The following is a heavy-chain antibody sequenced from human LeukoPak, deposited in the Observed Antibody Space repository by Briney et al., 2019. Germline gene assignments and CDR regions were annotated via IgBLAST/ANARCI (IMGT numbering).Heavy chain of an antibody. CDR1: GGSISSSSYY. J-gene: IGHJ4*02. CDR3: ANSANYGGNSGYFDY. V-gene: IGHV4-39*01. Sequence: SETLSLTCTVSGGSISSSSYYWGWIRQPPGKGREWIGSIYYSGNTYYNPSLKSRVTISIDTSKNQFSLKLSSVTAADTAVYYCANSANYGGNSGYFDYWGQGTLVTVSS. D-gene: IGHD4-23*01. CDR2: IYYSGNT.